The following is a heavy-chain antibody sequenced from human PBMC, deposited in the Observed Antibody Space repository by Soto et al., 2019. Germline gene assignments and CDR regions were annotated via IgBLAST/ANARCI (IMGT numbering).Heavy chain of an antibody. Sequence: VGSLRLSCAASGFTFSSYGMHWVRQAPGKGLEWVAVIWYDGSNKYYADSVKGRFTISRDNSKNTLYLQMNSLRAEDTAVYYCARDRCTNGVCPRLDYWGQGILVTVSS. J-gene: IGHJ4*02. D-gene: IGHD2-8*01. CDR2: IWYDGSNK. CDR3: ARDRCTNGVCPRLDY. CDR1: GFTFSSYG. V-gene: IGHV3-33*01.